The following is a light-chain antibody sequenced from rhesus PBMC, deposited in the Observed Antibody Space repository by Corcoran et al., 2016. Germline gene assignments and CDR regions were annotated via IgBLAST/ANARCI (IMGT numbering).Light chain of an antibody. CDR3: LPHNSYPLT. CDR1: QGISSY. V-gene: IGKV1-28*01. J-gene: IGKJ4*01. CDR2: AAS. Sequence: DIQMTQSPSSLSASVGDTVTITCRASQGISSYLNWFQQKPGKAPKLLIYAASSLESGVPSRVSGSGSGTEFTLTISSLQPEAFAAYYCLPHNSYPLTFGGGTKVEIK.